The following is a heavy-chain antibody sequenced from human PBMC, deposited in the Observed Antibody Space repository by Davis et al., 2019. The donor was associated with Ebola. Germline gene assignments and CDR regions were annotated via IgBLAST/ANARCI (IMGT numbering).Heavy chain of an antibody. Sequence: PGGSLRLSCAASGFTFSSYGMHWVRQAPGKGLEWVAVIWYDGSNKYYADSVKGRFTISRDNSKNTLYLQMNSLRAEDTAVYYCAKSDRIYAPFDYWGQGTLVTVSS. D-gene: IGHD2-8*01. CDR1: GFTFSSYG. J-gene: IGHJ4*02. CDR3: AKSDRIYAPFDY. CDR2: IWYDGSNK. V-gene: IGHV3-30*02.